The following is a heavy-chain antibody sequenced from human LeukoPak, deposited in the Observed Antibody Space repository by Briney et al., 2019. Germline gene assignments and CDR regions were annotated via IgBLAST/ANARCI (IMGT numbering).Heavy chain of an antibody. Sequence: AILKLSCKVSGDTLTEVYMHWVRQAAGKGLESMGGFDTDDGETIYAQKFQGRVTMTEDTSTDPADMELSSLRSEDTAVYYCATYHPDTAMRAGMDVWGKGTTVTVSS. CDR2: FDTDDGET. V-gene: IGHV1-24*01. CDR3: ATYHPDTAMRAGMDV. CDR1: GDTLTEVY. D-gene: IGHD5-18*01. J-gene: IGHJ6*04.